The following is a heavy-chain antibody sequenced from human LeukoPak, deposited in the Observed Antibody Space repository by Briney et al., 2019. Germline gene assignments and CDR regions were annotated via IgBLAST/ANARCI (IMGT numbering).Heavy chain of an antibody. CDR3: ARAPTLSTVTTHFDY. V-gene: IGHV1-46*01. CDR2: INPSGGST. CDR1: GYTFTSYY. D-gene: IGHD4-17*01. Sequence: AAVKVSCKASGYTFTSYYMHWVRQAPGQGLEWMGIINPSGGSTSYAQKFQGRVTMTRDTSTSTVYMELSSLRSEDTAVYYCARAPTLSTVTTHFDYWGQGPLVTVSS. J-gene: IGHJ4*02.